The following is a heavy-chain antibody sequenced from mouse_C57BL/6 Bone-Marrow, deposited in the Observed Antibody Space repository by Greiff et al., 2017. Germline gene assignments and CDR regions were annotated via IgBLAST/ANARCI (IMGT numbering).Heavy chain of an antibody. CDR3: AKHATVVATYWYFDV. Sequence: VQGVESGPGLVAPSQSLSITCTVSGFSLTSYGVDWVRQPPGKGLEWLGVIWGGGSTNYNSALMSRLSISKDNSKSQVFLKMNSLQTDDTAMYYCAKHATVVATYWYFDVWGTGTTVTVSS. CDR1: GFSLTSYG. CDR2: IWGGGST. J-gene: IGHJ1*03. D-gene: IGHD1-1*01. V-gene: IGHV2-9*01.